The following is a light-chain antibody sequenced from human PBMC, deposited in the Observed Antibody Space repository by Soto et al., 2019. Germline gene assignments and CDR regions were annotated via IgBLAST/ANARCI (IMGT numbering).Light chain of an antibody. CDR3: QQLDSFPRT. CDR2: AAS. CDR1: QDIRNY. J-gene: IGKJ1*01. V-gene: IGKV1-9*01. Sequence: DIHLTPSPSFLSTSVGDRVTITCRASQDIRNYLAWYQQKPGKAPKVLIYAASTLLSGVPSRFSGSGSGTEFSLTISSLQPEDFATYYCQQLDSFPRTFGQGTKVDIK.